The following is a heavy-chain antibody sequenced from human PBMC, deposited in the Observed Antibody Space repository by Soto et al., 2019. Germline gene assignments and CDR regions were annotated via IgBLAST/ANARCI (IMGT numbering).Heavy chain of an antibody. CDR2: IYWDDDK. V-gene: IGHV2-5*02. J-gene: IGHJ4*02. Sequence: QITLNESGPTVVKPAETLTLTCTFSGFSLTTSGVGMGWIRQSPGKAPECLALIYWDDDKRYSASLKSRLTITKDTSKNQVVLTMASVDPADTATYYCAHRILRTVFGLVTTTAIYFDFWGQGTPVVVSS. CDR1: GFSLTTSGVG. CDR3: AHRILRTVFGLVTTTAIYFDF. D-gene: IGHD3-3*01.